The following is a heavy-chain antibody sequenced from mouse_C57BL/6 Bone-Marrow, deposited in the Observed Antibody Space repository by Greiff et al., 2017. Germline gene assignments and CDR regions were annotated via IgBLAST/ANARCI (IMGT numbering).Heavy chain of an antibody. CDR3: ARSPCDEYAMEY. CDR1: GYAFSSYW. Sequence: VQRVESGAELVKPGASVKISCKASGYAFSSYWMNWVKQRPGKGLEWIGQIDPGDGDTNYNGKFKGKATLTADKSSSTAYMQLSSLTSADSAVYFCARSPCDEYAMEYGGRGKSVTVTA. V-gene: IGHV1-80*01. CDR2: IDPGDGDT. J-gene: IGHJ4*01.